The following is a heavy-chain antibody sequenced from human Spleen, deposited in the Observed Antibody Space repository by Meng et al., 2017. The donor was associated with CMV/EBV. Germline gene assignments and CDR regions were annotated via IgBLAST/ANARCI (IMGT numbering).Heavy chain of an antibody. D-gene: IGHD2-2*01. Sequence: GESLKISCAASGFTFSSHWMTWVRQAPGKGLEWVANIKQDGSEKYYVDSVKGRFTISRDNAKNSLYLQMNRLRAEDRAVYYCVKAGGYCSSANCYPNWFDSWGPGTLVTVSS. CDR1: GFTFSSHW. V-gene: IGHV3-7*01. J-gene: IGHJ5*01. CDR3: VKAGGYCSSANCYPNWFDS. CDR2: IKQDGSEK.